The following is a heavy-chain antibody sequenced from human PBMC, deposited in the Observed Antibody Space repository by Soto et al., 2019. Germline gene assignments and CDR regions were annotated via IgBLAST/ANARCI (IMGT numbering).Heavy chain of an antibody. CDR1: GGSISSSNW. CDR3: AREFSTYYYDSSGSLGAFDI. CDR2: IYHSGST. D-gene: IGHD3-22*01. Sequence: QVQLQESGPGLVKPSGTLSLTCAVSGGSISSSNWWSWVRHPPGKGLEWIGEIYHSGSTNYNPSLKSRVTRSVDKSKNQFSLKLSSVTAADTAVYYCAREFSTYYYDSSGSLGAFDIWGQGTMVTVSS. J-gene: IGHJ3*02. V-gene: IGHV4-4*02.